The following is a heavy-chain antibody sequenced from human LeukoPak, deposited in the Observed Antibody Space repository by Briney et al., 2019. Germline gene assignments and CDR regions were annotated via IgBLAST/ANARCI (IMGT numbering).Heavy chain of an antibody. V-gene: IGHV3-23*01. J-gene: IGHJ4*02. CDR3: AKDRVIVGATTFEY. Sequence: GGSLRLSCAASGFTSSSYAMSWVRQAPGKGLEWVSAISGSGGSTYYADSVKGRFTISRDNSKNTLYLQMNSLRAEDTAVYYCAKDRVIVGATTFEYWGQGTLVTVSS. CDR1: GFTSSSYA. D-gene: IGHD1-26*01. CDR2: ISGSGGST.